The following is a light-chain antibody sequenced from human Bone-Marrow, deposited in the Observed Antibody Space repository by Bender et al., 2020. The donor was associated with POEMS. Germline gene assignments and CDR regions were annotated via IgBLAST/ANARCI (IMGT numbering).Light chain of an antibody. CDR2: DDD. J-gene: IGLJ2*01. V-gene: IGLV3-21*02. Sequence: SYVLTQPPSVSVAPGQTARIACGGDNIETKTVHWYQQKPGRAPVLVVYDDDERPSGISERFSGSNSGNTATLTLSRVEAGDEADYYCQVWDGRTDHVIFGGGTKLTVL. CDR1: NIETKT. CDR3: QVWDGRTDHVI.